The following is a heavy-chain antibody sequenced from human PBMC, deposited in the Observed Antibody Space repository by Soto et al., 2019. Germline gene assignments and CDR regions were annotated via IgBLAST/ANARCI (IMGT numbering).Heavy chain of an antibody. Sequence: GGSLRLSCAASGFTFSSYAMSWVRQAPGKGLEWVSAISGSGGSTYYVDSVKGRFTISRDNSKNTLYLQMNSLRAEDTAVYYCAKGKYCSGGSCYLDYWGQGTLVTVSS. J-gene: IGHJ4*02. CDR2: ISGSGGST. CDR3: AKGKYCSGGSCYLDY. D-gene: IGHD2-15*01. V-gene: IGHV3-23*01. CDR1: GFTFSSYA.